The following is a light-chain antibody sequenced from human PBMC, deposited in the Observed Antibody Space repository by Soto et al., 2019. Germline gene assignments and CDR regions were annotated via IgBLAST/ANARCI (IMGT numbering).Light chain of an antibody. CDR3: GSYASNIYV. Sequence: QSALTQPASVSGSPGQSITISCTGTSSNIGGYNYVSWYQQHPGKAPKLIIFEVSSRPSEVSNRFSASKSGNTASLTISGLQAEDEADYYCGSYASNIYVFGTGTKLTVL. V-gene: IGLV2-14*01. CDR1: SSNIGGYNY. CDR2: EVS. J-gene: IGLJ1*01.